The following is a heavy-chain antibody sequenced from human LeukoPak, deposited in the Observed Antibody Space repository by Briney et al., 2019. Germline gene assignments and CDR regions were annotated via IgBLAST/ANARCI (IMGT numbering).Heavy chain of an antibody. D-gene: IGHD4-4*01. J-gene: IGHJ4*02. V-gene: IGHV4-34*01. Sequence: PSETLSLTCAAYGGSFSGYYWSWIRQPPGKGLEWIGYIYHSGSTYYNPSLKSRVTISVDRSKNQFSLKLSSVTAADTAVYYCARTSTAYKSPFDYWGQGTLVTVSS. CDR3: ARTSTAYKSPFDY. CDR2: IYHSGST. CDR1: GGSFSGYY.